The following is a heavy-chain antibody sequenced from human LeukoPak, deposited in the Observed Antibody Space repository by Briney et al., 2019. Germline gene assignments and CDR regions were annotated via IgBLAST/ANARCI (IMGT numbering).Heavy chain of an antibody. D-gene: IGHD4-11*01. CDR3: ARDYLKMTTVTTPYKY. CDR1: GFTFSSYW. V-gene: IGHV3-7*01. Sequence: GGSLRLSCAASGFTFSSYWMNWVRQAPGKGLEWVASIKQDGSEKYYVDSVKGRFTISRDNAKNSLYLQMNSLRAEDTAVYYCARDYLKMTTVTTPYKYWGQGTLVTVSS. J-gene: IGHJ4*02. CDR2: IKQDGSEK.